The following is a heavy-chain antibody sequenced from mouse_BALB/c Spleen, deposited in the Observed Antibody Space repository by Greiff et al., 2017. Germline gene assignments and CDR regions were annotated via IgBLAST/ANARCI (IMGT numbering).Heavy chain of an antibody. V-gene: IGHV1-87*01. Sequence: VQRVESGAELARPGASVKLSCKASGYTFTSYWMQWVKQRPGQGLEWIGAIYPGDGDTRYTQKFKGKATLTADKSSSTAYMQLSSLASEDSAVYYCARDYAMDYWGQGTSVTVSS. CDR3: ARDYAMDY. CDR2: IYPGDGDT. J-gene: IGHJ4*01. CDR1: GYTFTSYW.